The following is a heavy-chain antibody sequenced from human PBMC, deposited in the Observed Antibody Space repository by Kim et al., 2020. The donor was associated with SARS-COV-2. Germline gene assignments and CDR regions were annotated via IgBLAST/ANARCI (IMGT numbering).Heavy chain of an antibody. Sequence: GSLRLSCAASGFTFSSYAMSWVRQAPGKGLEWVSAISGSGGSTYYADSVKGRFNISRDNSKNTLYLQMNSLRAEDTAVYYCAKEEYNYEGPWYWDQGTLITVSS. CDR2: ISGSGGST. CDR1: GFTFSSYA. J-gene: IGHJ4*02. V-gene: IGHV3-23*01. CDR3: AKEEYNYEGPWY. D-gene: IGHD5-18*01.